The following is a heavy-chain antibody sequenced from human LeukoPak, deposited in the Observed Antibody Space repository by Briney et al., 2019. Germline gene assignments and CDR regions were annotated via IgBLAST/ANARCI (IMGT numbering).Heavy chain of an antibody. V-gene: IGHV3-49*04. Sequence: LSLTCAVYGGSFSGYYWSWVRQAPGKGLEWVGFVRSNVYSGTTEYAASANGRFTVSRDNSKSIAYLQMNSLEIEDTAVYYCTRGETVPGAKYYFDYWGQGALVTVSS. J-gene: IGHJ4*02. CDR2: VRSNVYSGTT. D-gene: IGHD3-10*01. CDR3: TRGETVPGAKYYFDY. CDR1: GGSFSGYY.